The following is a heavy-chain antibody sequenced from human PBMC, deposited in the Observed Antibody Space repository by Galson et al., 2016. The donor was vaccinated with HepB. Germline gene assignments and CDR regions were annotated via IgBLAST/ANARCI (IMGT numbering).Heavy chain of an antibody. Sequence: SLRLSCAASGFTFSSYSMNWVRQAPGKGLEWISSISSSSSYIYYADSVEGRFTISRDNAKSSLYLQMNSLRAEDTAVYYCARDRRSSWGLNYFDYWGQGTLVTVSS. CDR3: ARDRRSSWGLNYFDY. V-gene: IGHV3-21*01. CDR2: ISSSSSYI. CDR1: GFTFSSYS. J-gene: IGHJ4*02. D-gene: IGHD6-13*01.